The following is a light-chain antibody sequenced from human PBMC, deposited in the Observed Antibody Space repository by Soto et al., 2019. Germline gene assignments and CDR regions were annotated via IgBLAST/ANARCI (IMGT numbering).Light chain of an antibody. V-gene: IGKV3-15*01. CDR2: GAS. CDR3: QPYNNWPRT. Sequence: EIVMTQSPATLSVSPGERATLSCRASQSVSSNLAWYQQKPGHAPRLLIYGASTRATGIPARFSGSGSGTEFTLTISSLQSEAFAVYYCQPYNNWPRTFGQGTKVEIK. CDR1: QSVSSN. J-gene: IGKJ1*01.